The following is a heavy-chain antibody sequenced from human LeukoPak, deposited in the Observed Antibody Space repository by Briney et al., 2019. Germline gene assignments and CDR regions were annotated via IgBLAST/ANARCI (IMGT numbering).Heavy chain of an antibody. V-gene: IGHV1-8*03. CDR3: ARGGNGDYTHFWYYYMDV. J-gene: IGHJ6*03. D-gene: IGHD3-3*01. Sequence: GASVKVSCKASGYTFTSYDINWVRQATGQGLEWMGWMNPNSGNTGYAQKFQGRVTITRNTSISTAYMELSSLRSEDTAVYYCARGGNGDYTHFWYYYMDVWGKGTTVTVSS. CDR2: MNPNSGNT. CDR1: GYTFTSYD.